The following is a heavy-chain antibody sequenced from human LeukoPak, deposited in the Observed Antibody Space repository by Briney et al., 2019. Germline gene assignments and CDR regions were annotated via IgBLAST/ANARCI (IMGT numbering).Heavy chain of an antibody. Sequence: SETLSLTCTVSGVSISSSNSYWGWIRQPPGKGLQWIGSIYYSGQTYYTASHKSQVSISIDTSKNQFSLRLTSVTAADTAVYYCARQTGSGLFILPGGQGTLVTVSS. V-gene: IGHV4-39*01. D-gene: IGHD3/OR15-3a*01. J-gene: IGHJ4*02. CDR3: ARQTGSGLFILP. CDR1: GVSISSSNSY. CDR2: IYYSGQT.